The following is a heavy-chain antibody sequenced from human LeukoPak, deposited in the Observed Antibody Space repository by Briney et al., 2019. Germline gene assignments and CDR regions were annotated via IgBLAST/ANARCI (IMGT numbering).Heavy chain of an antibody. CDR1: GFTFSDYW. CDR3: AKDPPHVSWLFDY. V-gene: IGHV3-7*03. CDR2: IRQDDSEK. Sequence: GGSLRLSCSASGFTFSDYWMMWVRQAPGKGLEWVGNIRQDDSEKNYVDSVKGRFTISRDNAKSSLYLQMNSLRAEDTAVYYCAKDPPHVSWLFDYWGQGTLVTVSS. D-gene: IGHD3-16*01. J-gene: IGHJ4*02.